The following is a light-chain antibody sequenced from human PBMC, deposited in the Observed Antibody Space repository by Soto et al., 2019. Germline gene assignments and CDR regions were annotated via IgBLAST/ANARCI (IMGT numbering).Light chain of an antibody. J-gene: IGLJ1*01. CDR3: GSYATGGAYV. V-gene: IGLV2-14*01. Sequence: QSALTQPASVSGSPGQSITISCTGTSSDVGGYNAVSWYQQHPGKAPKLMIYDVTNRPSGASNRFSGSKSGNTASLTISGLQAEDEDDYYCGSYATGGAYVFGTGTKVTVL. CDR2: DVT. CDR1: SSDVGGYNA.